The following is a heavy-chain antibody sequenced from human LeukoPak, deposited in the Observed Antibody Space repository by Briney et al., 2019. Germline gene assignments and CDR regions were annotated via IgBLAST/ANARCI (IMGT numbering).Heavy chain of an antibody. D-gene: IGHD1-26*01. Sequence: GGSLRLSCAASGFTFSSYGMHWVRQAPGKGLEWVAFIRYDGSNKYYADSVKGRFTLSRANSKNMLYLQMNSLRAEATAVYYSAKQPPWGIVGATPPNWGQGTLVTVSS. CDR3: AKQPPWGIVGATPPN. V-gene: IGHV3-30*02. CDR2: IRYDGSNK. CDR1: GFTFSSYG. J-gene: IGHJ4*02.